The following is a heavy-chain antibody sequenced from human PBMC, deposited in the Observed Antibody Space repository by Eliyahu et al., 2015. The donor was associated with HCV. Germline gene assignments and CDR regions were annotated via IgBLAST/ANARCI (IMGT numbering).Heavy chain of an antibody. D-gene: IGHD2-15*01. CDR3: TRRVAAKGGFDY. Sequence: VQLVQSGGGLVQPGGSLRLSCAVSGFTVSSNYMTWVRQAPGRGLEWVSIIXSGGDSFYADSVKGRFTISRDNSRNTLSLQMNSLRVDDTAVYYCTRRVAAKGGFDYWGQGTPVTVSS. CDR2: IXSGGDS. CDR1: GFTVSSNY. J-gene: IGHJ4*02. V-gene: IGHV3-66*02.